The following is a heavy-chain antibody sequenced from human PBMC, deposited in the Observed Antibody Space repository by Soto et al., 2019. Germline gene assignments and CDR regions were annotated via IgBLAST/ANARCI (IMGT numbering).Heavy chain of an antibody. J-gene: IGHJ4*02. CDR1: GFTFSSYG. CDR2: ISHDGSYQ. CDR3: VKVQGNYWTIDY. V-gene: IGHV3-30*18. D-gene: IGHD1-7*01. Sequence: QVQLVESGGGVVQRGRSLRLSCAASGFTFSSYGMQWVRQAPGKGLDCVAVISHDGSYQYYEESVKGRITISRDKSKNILYLQMNSLRSEYTAVYYCVKVQGNYWTIDYWGQGTLVIVSS.